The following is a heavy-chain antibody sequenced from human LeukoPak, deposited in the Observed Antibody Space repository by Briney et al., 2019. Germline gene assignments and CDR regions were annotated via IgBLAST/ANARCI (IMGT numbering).Heavy chain of an antibody. D-gene: IGHD2-15*01. CDR2: ISNDGSNK. CDR3: AKGGGSIGRSYYFDY. Sequence: GMSLRLSCAASGFHFSTYGMHWVRQAPGKGLEWVAAISNDGSNKFYTDSVKGRFTISRDNPKTTMNLQMNSLRAEDTAVYYCAKGGGSIGRSYYFDYWSQGTLVTVSS. V-gene: IGHV3-30*18. CDR1: GFHFSTYG. J-gene: IGHJ4*02.